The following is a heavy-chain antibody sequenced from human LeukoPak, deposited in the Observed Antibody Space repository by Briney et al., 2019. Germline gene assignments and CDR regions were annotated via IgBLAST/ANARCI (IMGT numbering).Heavy chain of an antibody. D-gene: IGHD5-12*01. Sequence: SETLSLTCAVYGGSFSGYYWSWIRQPPGKGLEWIGEIDHSGSTNYNPSLKSRVTISVDTSKNQFSLKLSSVTAADTAVYYCARGPTGRVATISLTRKARPTTYYFDYWGQGTLVTVSS. CDR1: GGSFSGYY. CDR2: IDHSGST. V-gene: IGHV4-34*01. CDR3: ARGPTGRVATISLTRKARPTTYYFDY. J-gene: IGHJ4*02.